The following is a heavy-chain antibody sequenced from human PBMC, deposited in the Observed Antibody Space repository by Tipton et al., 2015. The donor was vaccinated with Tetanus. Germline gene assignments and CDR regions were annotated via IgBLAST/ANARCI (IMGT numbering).Heavy chain of an antibody. Sequence: SLRLSCAASGFTFSGYWMHWVRRVPGKGLVWVSRINSDGSSTSYADSVKGRSTISRDNAKNPLYLQMFMLRAEDTAVYYCARGYSGSVTYGVGAFEIWGQGTMVTVSS. D-gene: IGHD3-10*01. CDR2: INSDGSST. V-gene: IGHV3-74*01. CDR3: ARGYSGSVTYGVGAFEI. J-gene: IGHJ3*02. CDR1: GFTFSGYW.